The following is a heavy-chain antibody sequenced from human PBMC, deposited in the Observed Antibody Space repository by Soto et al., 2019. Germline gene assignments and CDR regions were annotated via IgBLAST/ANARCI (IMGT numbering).Heavy chain of an antibody. V-gene: IGHV3-30*18. CDR1: GFTFSSYG. CDR3: AKTVGVTTNYYYYGMDV. Sequence: QVQLVESGGGVVQDGRSLRLSCAASGFTFSSYGMHWVRQAPGKGLEWVAVMSFDGGNEYYADSVKGRFTISRENSKNTLYLQMNSLRADDTAVYYCAKTVGVTTNYYYYGMDVWGQGTTVTVSS. CDR2: MSFDGGNE. D-gene: IGHD4-17*01. J-gene: IGHJ6*02.